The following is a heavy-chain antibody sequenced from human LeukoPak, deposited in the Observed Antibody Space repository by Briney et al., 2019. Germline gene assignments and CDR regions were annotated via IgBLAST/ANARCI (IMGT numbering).Heavy chain of an antibody. CDR2: NSSSSSYI. Sequence: GGSLRLSCAASGFTFSSYSMNWVRQAPGKGLEWVSSNSSSSSYIYYADSVKGRFTISRDNAKNSLYLQMNSLRAEDTAVYYCARMQQLVLIADYWGQGTLVTVSS. CDR3: ARMQQLVLIADY. D-gene: IGHD6-13*01. CDR1: GFTFSSYS. V-gene: IGHV3-21*01. J-gene: IGHJ4*02.